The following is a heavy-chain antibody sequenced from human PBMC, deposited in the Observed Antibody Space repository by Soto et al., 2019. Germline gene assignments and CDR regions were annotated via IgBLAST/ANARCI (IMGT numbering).Heavy chain of an antibody. CDR3: AKRTRNHRGLHAF. CDR1: GYTFTNYW. V-gene: IGHV5-51*01. Sequence: ESLKISCQGSGYTFTNYWIDWVRQMPGKGLEWMGIIAPGDSDTRYSPSFQGQVTISADKSISTAYLQWSSLKASDTAMYSCAKRTRNHRGLHAFRGQRTLVPGSS. D-gene: IGHD3-22*01. CDR2: IAPGDSDT. J-gene: IGHJ4*02.